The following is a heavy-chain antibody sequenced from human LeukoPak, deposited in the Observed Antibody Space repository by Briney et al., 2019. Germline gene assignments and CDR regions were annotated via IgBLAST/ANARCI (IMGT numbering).Heavy chain of an antibody. Sequence: GGSLRFSCAASGFTFSSYNMNWVRQAPGKGLEWVSSITSGSSYIYYADPVKGRFTISRDNSKSTLSLQMNSLRAEDTSVYYCARGQRRHIDMAPSFDYWGQGTLVTVSS. V-gene: IGHV3-21*01. CDR3: ARGQRRHIDMAPSFDY. J-gene: IGHJ4*02. CDR1: GFTFSSYN. CDR2: ITSGSSYI. D-gene: IGHD5-24*01.